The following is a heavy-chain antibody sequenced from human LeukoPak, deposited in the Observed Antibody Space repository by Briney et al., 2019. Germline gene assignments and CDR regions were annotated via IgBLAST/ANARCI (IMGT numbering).Heavy chain of an antibody. V-gene: IGHV4-4*07. CDR3: ARVSSSWYQDWYFDL. D-gene: IGHD6-13*01. CDR1: GGSISSHS. J-gene: IGHJ2*01. Sequence: RPSETLSLTCTVSGGSISSHSWSWIRPPAGKGLEWIGRIFTSGSTYYDPSLKSRVIMSVDTSKNQFSLKLSSVTAADTAVYYCARVSSSWYQDWYFDLWGRGTLVTVPS. CDR2: IFTSGST.